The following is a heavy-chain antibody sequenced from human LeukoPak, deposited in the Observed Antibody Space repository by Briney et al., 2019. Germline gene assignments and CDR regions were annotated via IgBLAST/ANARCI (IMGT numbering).Heavy chain of an antibody. V-gene: IGHV3-23*01. CDR2: ISRTGDST. CDR3: ARGGATYYFDY. J-gene: IGHJ4*02. Sequence: GGSLRLSCAVSGFTFSSYAMNWVRQAPGKGLEWVSEISRTGDSTKYADSVKGRFTISRDNSKNTLYLQMNSLRAEDTAVYYCARGGATYYFDYWGQGTLVTVSS. D-gene: IGHD3-16*01. CDR1: GFTFSSYA.